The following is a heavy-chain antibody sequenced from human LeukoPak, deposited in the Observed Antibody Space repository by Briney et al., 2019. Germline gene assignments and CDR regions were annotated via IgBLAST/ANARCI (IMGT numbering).Heavy chain of an antibody. Sequence: GGSLRLSCAASGFTFSSYAMSWVRQAPGKGLECVSGISGSGGTTYYADSVKGRFTISRDNSKNTLYLQMNSLRGEDTAVYYCAKDPDYQLLSRAAFDIWGQGTMVTVSS. V-gene: IGHV3-23*01. CDR1: GFTFSSYA. D-gene: IGHD2-2*01. CDR2: ISGSGGTT. CDR3: AKDPDYQLLSRAAFDI. J-gene: IGHJ3*02.